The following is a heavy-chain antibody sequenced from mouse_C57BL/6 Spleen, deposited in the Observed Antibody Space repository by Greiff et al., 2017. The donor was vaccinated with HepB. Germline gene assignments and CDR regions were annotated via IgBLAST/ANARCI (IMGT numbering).Heavy chain of an antibody. CDR1: GFTFSDYY. D-gene: IGHD2-3*01. J-gene: IGHJ2*01. V-gene: IGHV5-16*01. CDR3: ARVNDGYYVVFFDY. CDR2: INYDSSST. Sequence: EVQLVESEGGLVQPGSSMKLSCTASGFTFSDYYMAWVRQVPEKGLEWVANINYDSSSTYYLDSLKSRFIISRDNAKNILYLQMSSLKSEDTATYYCARVNDGYYVVFFDYWGQGTTLTVSS.